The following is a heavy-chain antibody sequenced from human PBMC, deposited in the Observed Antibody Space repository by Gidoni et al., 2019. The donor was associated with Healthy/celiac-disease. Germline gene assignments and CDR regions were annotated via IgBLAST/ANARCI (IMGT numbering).Heavy chain of an antibody. CDR1: GFTFSSYS. Sequence: EVQLVESGGGLVKPGGSLRLSCAASGFTFSSYSMNWVRQAPGKGLEWVSSISSSSSYIYYADSVKGRFTISRDNAKNSLYLQMNSLRAEDTAVYYCARGAGLTARDYYFDYWGQGTLVTVSS. J-gene: IGHJ4*02. CDR2: ISSSSSYI. V-gene: IGHV3-21*01. D-gene: IGHD6-19*01. CDR3: ARGAGLTARDYYFDY.